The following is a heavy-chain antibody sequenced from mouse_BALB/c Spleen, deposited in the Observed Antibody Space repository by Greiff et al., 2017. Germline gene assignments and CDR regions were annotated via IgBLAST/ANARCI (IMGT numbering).Heavy chain of an antibody. J-gene: IGHJ2*01. D-gene: IGHD6-1*01. V-gene: IGHV2-9*02. Sequence: QVQLKESGPGLVAPSQSLSITCTVSGFSLTSYGVHWVRQPPGKGLEWLGVIWAGGSTNYNSALMSRLSISKDNSKSQVFLKMNSLQTDDTAMYYCARDLLAYYFDYWGQGTTLTVSS. CDR2: IWAGGST. CDR1: GFSLTSYG. CDR3: ARDLLAYYFDY.